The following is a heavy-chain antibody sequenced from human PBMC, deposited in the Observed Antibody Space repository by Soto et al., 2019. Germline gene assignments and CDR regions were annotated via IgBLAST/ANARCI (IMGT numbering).Heavy chain of an antibody. CDR3: ARQFDSDTTGYYYAY. D-gene: IGHD3-22*01. J-gene: IGHJ4*02. Sequence: SVKVSCKASGGTFSRNTISWVRQAPGQGLECMGGIMPIFGSANYAQKFQGRVTITADENTRTVYMELSRLRSEDTAVYYCARQFDSDTTGYYYAYWGQGTLVTVSS. CDR1: GGTFSRNT. V-gene: IGHV1-69*13. CDR2: IMPIFGSA.